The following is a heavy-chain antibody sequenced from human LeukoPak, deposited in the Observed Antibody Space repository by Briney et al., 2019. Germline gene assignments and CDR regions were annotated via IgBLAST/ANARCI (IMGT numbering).Heavy chain of an antibody. Sequence: SETLSLTCTVSGGSISSYYWSWIRQPAGKGLEWIGRIYTSGSTNYDPSLKSRVTMSVDTSKNQFSLKLSSVTAADTAVYYCARELGRTTGTTRYFDWLLYYRPVQENNWFDPWGQGTLVTVSS. D-gene: IGHD3-9*01. CDR2: IYTSGST. J-gene: IGHJ5*02. CDR1: GGSISSYY. V-gene: IGHV4-4*07. CDR3: ARELGRTTGTTRYFDWLLYYRPVQENNWFDP.